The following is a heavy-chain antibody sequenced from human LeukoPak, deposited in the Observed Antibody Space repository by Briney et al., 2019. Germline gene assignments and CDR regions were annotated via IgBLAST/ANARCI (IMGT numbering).Heavy chain of an antibody. CDR3: AKAAYNYGPFDY. V-gene: IGHV3-23*01. Sequence: GGSLRLSCEASEFTFSNYAMSWVRQAPGKGLEWVSIINNSGVHTSYADSVKGRFTISRDNSKNTLYLQMNSLRAEDTAVYYCAKAAYNYGPFDYWGQGTLVLVSS. CDR1: EFTFSNYA. J-gene: IGHJ4*02. CDR2: INNSGVHT. D-gene: IGHD5-18*01.